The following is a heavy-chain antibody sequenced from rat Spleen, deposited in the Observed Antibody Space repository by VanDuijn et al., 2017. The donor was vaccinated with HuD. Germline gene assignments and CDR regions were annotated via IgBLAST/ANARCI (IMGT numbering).Heavy chain of an antibody. CDR2: ISYDGDST. J-gene: IGHJ4*01. CDR1: GITFSDYY. CDR3: TTDAYTTDYYYGYVMDA. Sequence: EVQLVESGGGLVQPGRSLKLSCAASGITFSDYYMAWVRQAPTKGLEWVASISYDGDSTYYRDSVKGRFSISRDNAKRTLYLQMYSLRSEDTATYYCTTDAYTTDYYYGYVMDAWGQGASVTVSS. V-gene: IGHV5-20*01. D-gene: IGHD1-6*01.